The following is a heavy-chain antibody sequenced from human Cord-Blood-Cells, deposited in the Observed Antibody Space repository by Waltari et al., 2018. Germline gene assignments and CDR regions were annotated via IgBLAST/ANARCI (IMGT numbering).Heavy chain of an antibody. D-gene: IGHD2-15*01. V-gene: IGHV3-21*01. J-gene: IGHJ4*02. CDR1: GFTFSSYS. CDR3: ARGALGGGAPFYFDY. CDR2: ISSSSSYI. Sequence: EVQLVESGGGLVKPGGSLRLSCAASGFTFSSYSMNWVRQAPGKGLEWVSSISSSSSYIYYADSLKGQFTSSRDNAKNSLYLQMNSLRAEDTAVYYCARGALGGGAPFYFDYWGQGTLVTVSS.